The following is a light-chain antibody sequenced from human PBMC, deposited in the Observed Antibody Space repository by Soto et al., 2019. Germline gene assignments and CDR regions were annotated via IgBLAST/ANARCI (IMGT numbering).Light chain of an antibody. Sequence: QSVLTQPASVSGSPGQSITISCTGTSSDVGAYNYVSWYQQHPGKAPKLMIYEVSNRPSGVSNRFSGSKSGNTASLTISGLQAEDEADYYCSSYISSSTFLVFGGGTQLTVL. CDR2: EVS. V-gene: IGLV2-14*01. J-gene: IGLJ2*01. CDR3: SSYISSSTFLV. CDR1: SSDVGAYNY.